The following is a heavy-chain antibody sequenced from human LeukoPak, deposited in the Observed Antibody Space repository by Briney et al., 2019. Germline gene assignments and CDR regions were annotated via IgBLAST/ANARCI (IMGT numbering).Heavy chain of an antibody. CDR1: GFTFSDYY. J-gene: IGHJ6*03. V-gene: IGHV3-11*01. D-gene: IGHD3-10*01. Sequence: PGGSLRLSCAASGFTFSDYYMSWLRQAPGKGLEWVSYISSSGSTIYYADSVKGRFTISRDNAKNSLYLQMNSLRAEDTAVYYSARARGRRINIYYYYYYMDVWGKGTTVTVSS. CDR2: ISSSGSTI. CDR3: ARARGRRINIYYYYYYMDV.